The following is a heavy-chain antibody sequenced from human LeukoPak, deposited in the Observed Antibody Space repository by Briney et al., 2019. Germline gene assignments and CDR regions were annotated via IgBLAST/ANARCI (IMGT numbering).Heavy chain of an antibody. CDR2: IGADGGST. D-gene: IGHD3-10*01. Sequence: PGGSLRLSCAASGFTFSRYAMSWIRQAPGKGLRWVSAIGADGGSTYYADSVKGRFTISRDNSKNTLYLQMNSLRAEDTAVYYCARELASDGPSMVRGVIRYFDYWGQGTLVTVSS. CDR3: ARELASDGPSMVRGVIRYFDY. V-gene: IGHV3-23*01. CDR1: GFTFSRYA. J-gene: IGHJ4*02.